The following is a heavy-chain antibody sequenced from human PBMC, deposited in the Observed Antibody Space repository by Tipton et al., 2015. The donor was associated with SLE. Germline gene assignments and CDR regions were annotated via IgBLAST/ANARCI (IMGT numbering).Heavy chain of an antibody. D-gene: IGHD2-21*01. V-gene: IGHV4-59*12. CDR1: GGSINTYY. Sequence: TLSLTCTVSGGSINTYYLTWIRQPPGKGLEWIGEINHSGSTNYNPSLKSRVTISVDMSKNQFFLNLTSVTAADTAMYYCAGPIRQDGFDIWGQGTMVTVSS. J-gene: IGHJ3*02. CDR2: INHSGST. CDR3: AGPIRQDGFDI.